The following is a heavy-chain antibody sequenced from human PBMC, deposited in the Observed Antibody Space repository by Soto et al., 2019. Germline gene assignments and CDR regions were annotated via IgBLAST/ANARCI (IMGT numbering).Heavy chain of an antibody. D-gene: IGHD2-21*01. CDR3: AKVTDCGVSRCDDGIDI. J-gene: IGHJ3*02. V-gene: IGHV3-23*01. CDR1: GFTFSSYS. Sequence: EVQLLESGGGLAQPGGSLRLSCAASGFTFSSYSMNWVRQAPGKGLEWVSIISGSGGVTSYADSVKRRFTISRDNSKNSLFLQIKSLRDEDTAVYYCAKVTDCGVSRCDDGIDIFGHGTLVTVS. CDR2: ISGSGGVT.